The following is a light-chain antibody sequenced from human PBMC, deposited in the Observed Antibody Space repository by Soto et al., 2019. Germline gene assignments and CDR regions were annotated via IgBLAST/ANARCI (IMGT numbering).Light chain of an antibody. CDR3: CSYTSYSPYV. CDR1: SNDFGGYNF. Sequence: QSVLTQPASVSGSPGQSITISCTGTSNDFGGYNFVSWYQHRPGKAPKLMIYAVSNRPSGVSNRFPGSKSGNTASLTISGLQAEDEADYYCCSYTSYSPYVFGTGTKVTVL. V-gene: IGLV2-14*01. J-gene: IGLJ1*01. CDR2: AVS.